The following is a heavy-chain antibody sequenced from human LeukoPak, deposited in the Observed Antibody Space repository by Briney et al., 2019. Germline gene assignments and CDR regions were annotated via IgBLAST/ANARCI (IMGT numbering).Heavy chain of an antibody. CDR3: ARSSGSYPLDY. CDR2: IYYSGST. Sequence: WFRQPPGKGLEWIGSIYYSGSTYYNPSLKSRVTISVDTSENQFSLKLSSVTAADTAVYYCARSSGSYPLDYWGQGTLVTVSS. J-gene: IGHJ4*02. D-gene: IGHD1-26*01. V-gene: IGHV4-39*01.